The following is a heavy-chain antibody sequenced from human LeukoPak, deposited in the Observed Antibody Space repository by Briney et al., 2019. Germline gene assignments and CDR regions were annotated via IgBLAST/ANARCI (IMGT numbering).Heavy chain of an antibody. Sequence: PGGSLRLSCAASGFTFSSYGMHWVRQAPGKGLEWVAVISYDGSNKYYADSVKGRFTISRDNSKNTLYLQMNSLRAEDTAVYYCAKGSAAAGMSGGMDVWGQGTTVTVSS. CDR2: ISYDGSNK. CDR3: AKGSAAAGMSGGMDV. J-gene: IGHJ6*02. D-gene: IGHD6-13*01. V-gene: IGHV3-30*18. CDR1: GFTFSSYG.